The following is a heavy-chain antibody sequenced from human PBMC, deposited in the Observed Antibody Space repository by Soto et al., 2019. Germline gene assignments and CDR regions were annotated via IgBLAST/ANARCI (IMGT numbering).Heavy chain of an antibody. V-gene: IGHV1-3*01. D-gene: IGHD6-13*01. CDR3: ARVGSSWYRGMGYYFDY. Sequence: QVQLVQSGAEVKKPGASVKVSCKASGYTFTSYAMHWVRQAPGQRLEWMGWINAGNGNTKYSQKFQGRVTITRDTSASTGYMELSSLRSEDTAVYYCARVGSSWYRGMGYYFDYWGQGTLVTVSS. CDR1: GYTFTSYA. CDR2: INAGNGNT. J-gene: IGHJ4*02.